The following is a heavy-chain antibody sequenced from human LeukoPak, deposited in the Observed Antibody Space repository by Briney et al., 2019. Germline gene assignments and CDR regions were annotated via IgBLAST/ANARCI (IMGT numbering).Heavy chain of an antibody. D-gene: IGHD3-22*01. V-gene: IGHV1-46*01. J-gene: IGHJ3*02. CDR1: GYTFASYY. Sequence: GASVKVSCKASGYTFASYYMHWVRQAPGQGLEWMGIINPSGGSTSYAQKFQGRVTMTRDTSTSTVYMELSSLRSEDTAVYYCAISSGYYGSAFDIWGQGTMVTVSS. CDR3: AISSGYYGSAFDI. CDR2: INPSGGST.